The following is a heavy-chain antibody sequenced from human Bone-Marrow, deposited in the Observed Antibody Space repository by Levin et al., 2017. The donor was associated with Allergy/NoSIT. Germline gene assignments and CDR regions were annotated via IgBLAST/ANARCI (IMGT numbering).Heavy chain of an antibody. Sequence: GGSLRLSCVASGFTFTSYAMHFVRQAPGKGLEWVAIISKDGINHFDADSVKGRFIISRDNFKNTLYLQMDSLTLEDTAVYFCARGANHNSAVRDYWGQGTLVTVSS. D-gene: IGHD1-1*01. CDR3: ARGANHNSAVRDY. CDR1: GFTFTSYA. J-gene: IGHJ4*02. CDR2: ISKDGINH. V-gene: IGHV3-30-3*01.